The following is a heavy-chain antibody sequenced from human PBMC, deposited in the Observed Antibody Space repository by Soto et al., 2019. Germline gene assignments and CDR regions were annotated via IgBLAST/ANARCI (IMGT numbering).Heavy chain of an antibody. Sequence: QVQLVQSGAEVKKPGSSVKVSCKASGGTSRSLSITWVRQAPGQGLEWMGGITPLFGIPNYPQKFQGRLTITADKSTCTAYFELISLRSEDTAVYYCARDTHAAGGWFDTWGRGTLVTVSS. CDR1: GGTSRSLS. J-gene: IGHJ5*02. V-gene: IGHV1-69*17. D-gene: IGHD2-15*01. CDR3: ARDTHAAGGWFDT. CDR2: ITPLFGIP.